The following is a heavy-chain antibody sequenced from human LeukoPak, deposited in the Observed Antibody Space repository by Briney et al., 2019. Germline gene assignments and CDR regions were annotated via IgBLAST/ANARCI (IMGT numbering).Heavy chain of an antibody. CDR1: GGSISSSTYC. CDR3: AGNKVVGATGFGTELGSFDI. J-gene: IGHJ3*02. D-gene: IGHD1-26*01. CDR2: IYYSGST. Sequence: SETLSLTCSVSGGSISSSTYCWGWIRQAPGKGLEWIGSIYYSGSTYYNPSLKSRVTISIDTSKNQFSLNLNSVTAADTAVYYCAGNKVVGATGFGTELGSFDIWGQGTMVIISS. V-gene: IGHV4-39*07.